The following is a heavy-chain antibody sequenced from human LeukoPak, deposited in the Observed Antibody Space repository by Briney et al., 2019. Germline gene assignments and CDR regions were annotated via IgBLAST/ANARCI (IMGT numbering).Heavy chain of an antibody. V-gene: IGHV4-4*07. CDR1: GGSISSYY. Sequence: PSETLSLTCTVSGGSISSYYWSWIRQPAGKGLEWIGRTYTSGTTNYNPSLQSRVTMSVDSSKNQFSLKLNSVTAADTAVYYCARGRYCTTTSCTYWYFDLWGRGTLVTVSS. CDR3: ARGRYCTTTSCTYWYFDL. J-gene: IGHJ2*01. D-gene: IGHD2-2*01. CDR2: TYTSGTT.